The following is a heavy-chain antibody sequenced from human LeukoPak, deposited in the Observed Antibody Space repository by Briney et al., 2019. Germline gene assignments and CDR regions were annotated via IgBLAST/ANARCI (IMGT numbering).Heavy chain of an antibody. V-gene: IGHV1-46*01. J-gene: IGHJ4*02. Sequence: ASVRVSSTASGYTFTRYYMHWVRQAPGQGREWMGVINPSGGSTSYAQKFQGRVTMIRDMSTSTDYMELSSLRSEGTAVYYCARDRYYDSSGYYTFDYWGQGTLVTVSS. CDR1: GYTFTRYY. D-gene: IGHD3-22*01. CDR2: INPSGGST. CDR3: ARDRYYDSSGYYTFDY.